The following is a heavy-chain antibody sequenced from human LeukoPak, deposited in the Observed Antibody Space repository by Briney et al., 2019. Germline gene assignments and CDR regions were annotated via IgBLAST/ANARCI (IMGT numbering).Heavy chain of an antibody. CDR3: ARGFWFGELFSDY. CDR1: GFSFSNAW. CDR2: IKSKTDGGTI. D-gene: IGHD3-10*01. V-gene: IGHV3-15*01. J-gene: IGHJ4*02. Sequence: KTGGSLRLSCAASGFSFSNAWMTWVRQAPGKGLEWVGRIKSKTDGGTIDYAAPVKGRFTISRDDSKNTLYLQMNSLRAEDTAVYYCARGFWFGELFSDYWGQGTLVTVSS.